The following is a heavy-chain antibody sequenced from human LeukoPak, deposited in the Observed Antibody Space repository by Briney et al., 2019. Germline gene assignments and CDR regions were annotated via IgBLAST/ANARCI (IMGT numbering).Heavy chain of an antibody. CDR3: AKSLRGRYYGSGSYGYYYYYMDV. CDR1: GFTFSSYG. D-gene: IGHD3-10*01. CDR2: ISGSGGST. V-gene: IGHV3-23*01. Sequence: GGSLRLSCAASGFTFSSYGMSWVRQAPGKGLEWVSAISGSGGSTYYADSVKGRFTISRDNSKNTLYLQMNSLRAEDTAVYYCAKSLRGRYYGSGSYGYYYYYMDVWGKGTTVTISS. J-gene: IGHJ6*03.